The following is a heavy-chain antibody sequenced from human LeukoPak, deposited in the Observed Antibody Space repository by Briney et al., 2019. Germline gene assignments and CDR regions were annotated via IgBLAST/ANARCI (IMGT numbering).Heavy chain of an antibody. D-gene: IGHD6-6*01. V-gene: IGHV3-21*01. CDR1: AFIFDEYG. Sequence: AGGSLRLSCAASAFIFDEYGLRRVLLPPGKGLEWVSYISSSSSYIYYADSVKGRFTVSRDNAKNSLYLQMNSLRAEDTAVYYCAREFIAAHPGDAFDIWGQGTMVTVSS. CDR3: AREFIAAHPGDAFDI. J-gene: IGHJ3*02. CDR2: ISSSSSYI.